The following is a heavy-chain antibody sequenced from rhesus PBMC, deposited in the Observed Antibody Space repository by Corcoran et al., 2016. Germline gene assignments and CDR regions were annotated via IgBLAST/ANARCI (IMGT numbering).Heavy chain of an antibody. CDR3: ARPKSPAWGAQGYFEC. D-gene: IGHD3-34*01. Sequence: GGSLRLSCAASGFTFSDYYMHWVRQASGKGLEWVSRISNGGGSTWYADSVKGRFTISRENAKNTLYLQMNSLRAEDTAVYYCARPKSPAWGAQGYFECWGQGALVTVSS. V-gene: IGHV3-59*01. CDR1: GFTFSDYY. CDR2: ISNGGGST. J-gene: IGHJ1*01.